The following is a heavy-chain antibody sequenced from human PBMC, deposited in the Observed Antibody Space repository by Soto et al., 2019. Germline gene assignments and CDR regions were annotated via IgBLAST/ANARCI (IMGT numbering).Heavy chain of an antibody. CDR3: AKSPRAVNQGTVWGLYFNY. CDR1: GFTFSSYA. J-gene: IGHJ4*02. V-gene: IGHV3-23*01. D-gene: IGHD3-16*01. CDR2: ISGSGGST. Sequence: EVQLLESGGGLVQPGGSLRLSCAASGFTFSSYAMSWVCQAPGKGLEWVSAISGSGGSTYYADSVKGRFTISRDNSKNTLYLQMNSLRAEDTAVYYCAKSPRAVNQGTVWGLYFNYWGQGTLVTVSS.